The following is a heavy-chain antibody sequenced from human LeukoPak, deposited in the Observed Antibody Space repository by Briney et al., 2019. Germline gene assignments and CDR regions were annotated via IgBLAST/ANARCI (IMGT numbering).Heavy chain of an antibody. Sequence: GESLKISCKGSGYSFTSYWNGWVRQMPGKGLEWMGIIYPGDSDTRYSPSFQGQVTISADKSISTAYLQWSSLKASDTAMYYCARHGWPVGHKRVGELSSPLDYWGQGTLVTVSS. CDR1: GYSFTSYW. D-gene: IGHD3-16*02. J-gene: IGHJ4*02. CDR3: ARHGWPVGHKRVGELSSPLDY. CDR2: IYPGDSDT. V-gene: IGHV5-51*01.